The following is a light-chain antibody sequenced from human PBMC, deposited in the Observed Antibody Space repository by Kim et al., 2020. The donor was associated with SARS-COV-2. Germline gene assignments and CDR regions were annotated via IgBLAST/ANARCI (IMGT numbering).Light chain of an antibody. CDR3: AAWDDSLSGQV. CDR2: RNN. Sequence: ELTQPPSASGTPGQRVTISCSGSSSNIGSNYVYWYQQLPGTAPKLLIYRNNQRPSGVPDRFSGSKSGTSASLAISGLRSEDEADYYCAAWDDSLSGQVFGGGTQLTVL. J-gene: IGLJ2*01. CDR1: SSNIGSNY. V-gene: IGLV1-47*01.